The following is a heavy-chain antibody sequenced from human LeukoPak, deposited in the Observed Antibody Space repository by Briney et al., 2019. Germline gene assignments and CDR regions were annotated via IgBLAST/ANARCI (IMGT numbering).Heavy chain of an antibody. V-gene: IGHV3-21*01. D-gene: IGHD6-19*01. CDR1: GFTFSSYS. CDR2: ISSSSYI. CDR3: ASSIGGSSGWTEYYYYYYMDV. J-gene: IGHJ6*03. Sequence: GGSLRLSCAASGFTFSSYSMNWVRQAPGKGLEWVSSISSSSYIYYADSVKGRFTISRDNAKNSLYLQMNSLRAEDTAVYYCASSIGGSSGWTEYYYYYYMDVWGKGTTVTVSS.